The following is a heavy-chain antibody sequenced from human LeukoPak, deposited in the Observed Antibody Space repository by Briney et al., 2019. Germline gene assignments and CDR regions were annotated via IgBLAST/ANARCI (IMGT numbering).Heavy chain of an antibody. CDR3: ARGRFRRDFWSGYHFDY. V-gene: IGHV4-34*01. Sequence: PSETLSLTCAVYGGSFSGYYWSWIRQPPGKGLEWIGEINHSGSTNYNPSLKSRVTISVDTSKNQFSLKLSSVTAADTAVYYCARGRFRRDFWSGYHFDYWGQGTLVTVSS. CDR1: GGSFSGYY. D-gene: IGHD3-3*01. CDR2: INHSGST. J-gene: IGHJ4*02.